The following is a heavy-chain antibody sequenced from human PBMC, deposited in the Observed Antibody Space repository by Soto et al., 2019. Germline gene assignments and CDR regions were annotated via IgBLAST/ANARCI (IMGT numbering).Heavy chain of an antibody. J-gene: IGHJ6*02. CDR3: ARDRDLSGYQLYYYGMDV. CDR1: GFTFSSYA. V-gene: IGHV3-30-3*01. Sequence: GGSLRLSCAASGFTFSSYAMHWVRQAPGKGLEWVAVISYDGSNKYYADSVKGRFTISRDNSKNTLYLQMNSLRAEDTAVYYCARDRDLSGYQLYYYGMDVWGQGTTVTVSS. D-gene: IGHD3-22*01. CDR2: ISYDGSNK.